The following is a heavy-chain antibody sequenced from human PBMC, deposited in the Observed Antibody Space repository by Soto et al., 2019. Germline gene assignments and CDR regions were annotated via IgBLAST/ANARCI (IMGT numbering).Heavy chain of an antibody. CDR1: GFTFSSYG. D-gene: IGHD6-13*01. J-gene: IGHJ4*02. CDR3: ARSYSSSWYELGDY. Sequence: QVQLVESGGGVVQPGRSLRLSCAASGFTFSSYGMHWVRQAPGKGLEWVAVIWYDGSNKYYADSVKGRFTISRDNSKNTLYLQMNSLRAEDTAVYYCARSYSSSWYELGDYWGQGTLVTVSS. V-gene: IGHV3-33*01. CDR2: IWYDGSNK.